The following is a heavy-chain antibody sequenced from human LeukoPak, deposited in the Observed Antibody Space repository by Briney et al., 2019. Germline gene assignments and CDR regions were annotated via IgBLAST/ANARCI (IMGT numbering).Heavy chain of an antibody. Sequence: SVKVSCKASGGTFSSYAISWVRQAPGQGLEWMGGIIPIFGTANYAQKFQGRVTITADESTSTAYMELNRLRSDDTAVYYCAGSPSGHNLRGWCFDLWGRGTLVTVSS. CDR1: GGTFSSYA. V-gene: IGHV1-69*13. CDR3: AGSPSGHNLRGWCFDL. CDR2: IIPIFGTA. D-gene: IGHD2-15*01. J-gene: IGHJ2*01.